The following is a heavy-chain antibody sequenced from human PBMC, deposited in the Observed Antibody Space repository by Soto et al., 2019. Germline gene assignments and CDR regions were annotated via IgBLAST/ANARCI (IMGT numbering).Heavy chain of an antibody. J-gene: IGHJ3*02. V-gene: IGHV4-59*01. Sequence: PSETLSLTCTVSGDSNSSDYWNWMRQPPGKGLEWIGHIHDSGDTNHNPALGSRVNIPLDTSKKKFSLNLTSVTAADTAVYFCARPTFRHAFDIWGQGTMVTV. CDR1: GDSNSSDY. D-gene: IGHD2-21*01. CDR3: ARPTFRHAFDI. CDR2: IHDSGDT.